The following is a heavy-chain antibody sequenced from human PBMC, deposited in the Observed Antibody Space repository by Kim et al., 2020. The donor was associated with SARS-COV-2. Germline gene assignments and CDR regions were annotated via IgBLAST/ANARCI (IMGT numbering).Heavy chain of an antibody. CDR1: GFTFSSYA. V-gene: IGHV3-64D*06. J-gene: IGHJ4*02. CDR3: VLGGYCSSTSCYTPPRY. Sequence: GGSLRLSCSASGFTFSSYAMHWVRQAPGKGLEYVSAISSNGGSTYYADSVKGRFTISRDNSKNTLYLQMSSLRAEDTAVYYCVLGGYCSSTSCYTPPRYWGQGTLVTVSS. D-gene: IGHD2-2*02. CDR2: ISSNGGST.